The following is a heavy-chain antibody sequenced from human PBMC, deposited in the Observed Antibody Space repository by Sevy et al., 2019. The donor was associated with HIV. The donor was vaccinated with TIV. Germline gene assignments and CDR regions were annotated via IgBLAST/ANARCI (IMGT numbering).Heavy chain of an antibody. CDR3: ATTKDYYDSSAYPFDY. CDR1: GYILTGFS. V-gene: IGHV1-24*01. Sequence: ASVKVSCKVSGYILTGFSMHWVRQAPGKGLEWMATFDPEDDETIYAQKFQGRVTMTEDTSTDTAYMELSSLRSEDTAVYYCATTKDYYDSSAYPFDYWGQGSLVTVSS. J-gene: IGHJ4*02. D-gene: IGHD3-22*01. CDR2: FDPEDDET.